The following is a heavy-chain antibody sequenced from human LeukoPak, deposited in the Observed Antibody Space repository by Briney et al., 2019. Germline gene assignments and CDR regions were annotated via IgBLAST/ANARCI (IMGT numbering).Heavy chain of an antibody. CDR3: AKQRYCSSTSCSYDAFDI. CDR1: GSRFTSYW. J-gene: IGHJ3*02. V-gene: IGHV5-51*01. D-gene: IGHD2-2*01. CDR2: IYPGDSDT. Sequence: GGSLKISGKGSGSRFTSYWIGWARQMPGKGLEWMGIIYPGDSDTRYNPSFQGQVTISADKSISTAYLQWSSLKASDTAMYYCAKQRYCSSTSCSYDAFDIWGQGTMVTVSS.